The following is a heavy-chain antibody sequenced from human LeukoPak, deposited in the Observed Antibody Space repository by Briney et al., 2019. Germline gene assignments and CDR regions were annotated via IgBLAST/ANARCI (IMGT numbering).Heavy chain of an antibody. CDR1: GFTFSDYY. CDR2: ISSSGSAI. D-gene: IGHD2-8*01. CDR3: ARWVAYCTNGVCFAFDI. J-gene: IGHJ3*02. V-gene: IGHV3-11*04. Sequence: GGSLRLSCAASGFTFSDYYMSWIRQAPGKGLEWVSYISSSGSAIYYADSVKGRFTISRDNAKNSLYLQMNSLRAEDTAVYYCARWVAYCTNGVCFAFDIWGQGTMVTVSS.